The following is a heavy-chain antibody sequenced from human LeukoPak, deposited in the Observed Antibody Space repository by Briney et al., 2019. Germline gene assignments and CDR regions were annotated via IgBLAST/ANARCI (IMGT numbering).Heavy chain of an antibody. Sequence: SETLSLTCTVSGGSISSSSYYWGWIRQPPGKGLGGIGRIYYSGSTYYTPSLKSRVTISVDTSKNEFSLELSSVTAADTAVYYCAGYYYYDSSGYLSSPPVFTWGQGTLVTVSS. CDR2: IYYSGST. CDR3: AGYYYYDSSGYLSSPPVFT. J-gene: IGHJ5*02. V-gene: IGHV4-39*01. CDR1: GGSISSSSYY. D-gene: IGHD3-22*01.